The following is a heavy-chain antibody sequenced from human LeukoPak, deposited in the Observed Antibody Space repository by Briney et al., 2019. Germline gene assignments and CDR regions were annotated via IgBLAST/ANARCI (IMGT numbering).Heavy chain of an antibody. V-gene: IGHV1-46*01. Sequence: ASVKVSCKASGYTFTSYYMHWVRQAPGQGLEWMGIINPSGGSTSYAQKFQGRVTMTRDMSTSTVYMELSSLRSEDTAVYYCARESMATIILFGFDYWGQGTLVTVSS. D-gene: IGHD5-24*01. CDR2: INPSGGST. CDR1: GYTFTSYY. CDR3: ARESMATIILFGFDY. J-gene: IGHJ4*02.